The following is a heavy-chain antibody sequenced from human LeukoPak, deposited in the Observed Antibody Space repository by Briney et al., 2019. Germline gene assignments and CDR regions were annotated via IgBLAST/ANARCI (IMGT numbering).Heavy chain of an antibody. CDR2: IIPILGIA. D-gene: IGHD6-13*01. CDR1: GGTFSSYA. Sequence: ASVKVSFKASGGTFSSYAISWVRQAPGQGLEWMGRIIPILGIANYAQKFQGRVTITADKSTSTAYMELSSLRSEDTAVYYCARDILAAAAYNWFDPWGQGTLVTVSS. J-gene: IGHJ5*02. CDR3: ARDILAAAAYNWFDP. V-gene: IGHV1-69*04.